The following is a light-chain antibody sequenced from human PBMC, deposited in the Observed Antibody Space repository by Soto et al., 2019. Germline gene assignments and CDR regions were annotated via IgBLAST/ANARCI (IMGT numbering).Light chain of an antibody. Sequence: QSVLTQPASVSGSPGQSISISCAGSSSDIGAYDYVSWHQQHPDKAPKLIIYEVTNRPSGVSFRFSGSKSGNTATLTVSGLQAEDEADYYCSSYTTSNTFYVFGTGTKV. CDR2: EVT. CDR1: SSDIGAYDY. J-gene: IGLJ1*01. V-gene: IGLV2-14*01. CDR3: SSYTTSNTFYV.